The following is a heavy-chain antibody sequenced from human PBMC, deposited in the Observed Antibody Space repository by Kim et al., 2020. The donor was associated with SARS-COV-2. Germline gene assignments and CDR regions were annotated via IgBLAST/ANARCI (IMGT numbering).Heavy chain of an antibody. V-gene: IGHV6-1*01. Sequence: AYVVSVKGRITINPDTSKNQFSLQLNSVTPEDTAVYYCARELGRGDVDSWGQGTLVTVSS. J-gene: IGHJ4*02. D-gene: IGHD2-15*01. CDR3: ARELGRGDVDS.